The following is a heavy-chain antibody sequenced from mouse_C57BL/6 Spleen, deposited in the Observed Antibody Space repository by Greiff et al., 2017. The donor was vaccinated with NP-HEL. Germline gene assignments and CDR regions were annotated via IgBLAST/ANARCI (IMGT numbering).Heavy chain of an antibody. J-gene: IGHJ2*01. CDR3: ARGMVTNYFDY. V-gene: IGHV1-59*01. CDR2: IDPSDSYT. CDR1: GYTFTSYW. Sequence: VQLQQPGAELVRPGTSVKLSCKASGYTFTSYWMHWVKQRPGQGLEWIGVIDPSDSYTNYNQKFKGKATLTVDTSSSTAYMQLSSLTSEDSAVYYCARGMVTNYFDYWGQGTTLTVSS. D-gene: IGHD2-2*01.